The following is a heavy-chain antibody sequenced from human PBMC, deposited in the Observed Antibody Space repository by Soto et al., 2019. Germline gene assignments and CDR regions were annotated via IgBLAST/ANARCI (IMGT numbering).Heavy chain of an antibody. J-gene: IGHJ4*02. CDR1: GGSISSGDYY. D-gene: IGHD5-18*01. CDR2: IYYSGSN. CDR3: ARNSYGYTFYDD. Sequence: SETLSLTCTVSGGSISSGDYYWSWIRQPPGKGLEWIGYIYYSGSNYYNPSLKSRVTISVDTSKNQFSLKLSSVTAADTAVYYCARNSYGYTFYDDWGQGTLVTVSS. V-gene: IGHV4-30-4*01.